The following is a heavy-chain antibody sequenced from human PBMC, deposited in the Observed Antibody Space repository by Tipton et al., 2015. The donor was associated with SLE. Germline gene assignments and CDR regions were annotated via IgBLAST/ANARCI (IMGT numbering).Heavy chain of an antibody. CDR3: ARVSYYDSSGYPNWFDP. Sequence: TLSLTCAVYGGSFSGYYWSWIRQPPGKGLEWIGEINHSGSTNYNPSLKSRVTISVDTSKNQFSLKLSSVTAADTAVYYCARVSYYDSSGYPNWFDPWGQGTLVTVSP. D-gene: IGHD3-22*01. J-gene: IGHJ5*02. CDR2: INHSGST. CDR1: GGSFSGYY. V-gene: IGHV4-34*01.